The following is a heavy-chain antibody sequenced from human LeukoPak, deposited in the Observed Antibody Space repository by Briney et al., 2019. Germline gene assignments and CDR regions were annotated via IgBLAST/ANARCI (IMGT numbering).Heavy chain of an antibody. CDR2: INPNSGGT. Sequence: ASVKVSCKASGYTFTGYYMHWVRQAPGQGLERMGWINPNSGGTNYAQKFQGRVTMTRDTSISTAYMELSRLRSDDTAVYYCARFPTIAAADDYWGQGTLVTVSS. V-gene: IGHV1-2*02. J-gene: IGHJ4*02. CDR1: GYTFTGYY. D-gene: IGHD6-13*01. CDR3: ARFPTIAAADDY.